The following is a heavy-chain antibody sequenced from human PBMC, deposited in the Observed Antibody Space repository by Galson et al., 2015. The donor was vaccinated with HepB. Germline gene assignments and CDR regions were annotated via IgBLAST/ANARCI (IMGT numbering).Heavy chain of an antibody. V-gene: IGHV1-18*01. CDR3: ARGPPNVDIVATIKFDY. Sequence: SCKASGYTFTSYGISWVRQAPGQGLEWMGWISAYNGNTNYAQKLQGRVTMTTDTSTSTAHMELRSLRSDDTAVYYCARGPPNVDIVATIKFDYWGQGTLVTVSS. CDR2: ISAYNGNT. CDR1: GYTFTSYG. D-gene: IGHD5-12*01. J-gene: IGHJ4*02.